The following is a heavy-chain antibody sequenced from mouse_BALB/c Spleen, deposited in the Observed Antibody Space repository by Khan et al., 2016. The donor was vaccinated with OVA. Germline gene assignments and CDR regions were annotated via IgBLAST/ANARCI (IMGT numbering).Heavy chain of an antibody. CDR2: ISSAGTYT. D-gene: IGHD2-1*01. V-gene: IGHV5-9-1*01. J-gene: IGHJ3*01. Sequence: EVELVESGGGLVKPGGSLKLSCAASGFTFSSFVMSWVRRTPEKRLEWVATISSAGTYTYYPDSVKGRFTISRDNAKNTLYLQMNSLRSEDTAMYYCANGNYGWFAYWGQGTLVTVSA. CDR3: ANGNYGWFAY. CDR1: GFTFSSFV.